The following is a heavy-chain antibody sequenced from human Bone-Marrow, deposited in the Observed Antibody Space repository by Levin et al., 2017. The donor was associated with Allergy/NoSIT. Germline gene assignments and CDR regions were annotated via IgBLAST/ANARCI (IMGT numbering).Heavy chain of an antibody. CDR3: AKEGLAVAGYYFDS. V-gene: IGHV3-23*01. CDR1: GFTFSSYA. D-gene: IGHD6-19*01. Sequence: QPGGSLRLSCAASGFTFSSYAMSWVRQAPGKGLEWVSSISGSGTITHYAESVKGRFTISRDISKNMLHLQMKSLRAEDTAIYFCAKEGLAVAGYYFDSWGQGTLVTVSS. CDR2: ISGSGTIT. J-gene: IGHJ4*02.